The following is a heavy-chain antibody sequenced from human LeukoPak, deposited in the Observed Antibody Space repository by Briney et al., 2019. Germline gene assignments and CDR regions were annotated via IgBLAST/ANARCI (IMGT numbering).Heavy chain of an antibody. Sequence: GESLKISCKGSGYSFTSYWIGWVRQMLGKGLEWMGIIYPGDSDTRYSPSFQGQVTISADKSISTAYLQWSSLKASDTAMYYCARPSGPDYYGSGSLNYWGQGTLVTVSS. D-gene: IGHD3-10*01. J-gene: IGHJ4*02. V-gene: IGHV5-51*01. CDR1: GYSFTSYW. CDR3: ARPSGPDYYGSGSLNY. CDR2: IYPGDSDT.